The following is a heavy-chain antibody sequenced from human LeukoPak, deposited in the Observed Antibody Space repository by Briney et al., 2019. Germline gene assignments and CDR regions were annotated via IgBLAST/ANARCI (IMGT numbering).Heavy chain of an antibody. CDR1: GGSISSGGYS. CDR2: IYYSGST. CDR3: AREAPAQGFDL. Sequence: SETLSLTCAVSGGSISSGGYSWSWIRQPPGKGLEWIGYIYYSGSTNYNPSLKSRVTISVDTSKNQFSLKLSSVTAADTAVYYCAREAPAQGFDLWGRGTLVTVSS. V-gene: IGHV4-61*08. J-gene: IGHJ2*01.